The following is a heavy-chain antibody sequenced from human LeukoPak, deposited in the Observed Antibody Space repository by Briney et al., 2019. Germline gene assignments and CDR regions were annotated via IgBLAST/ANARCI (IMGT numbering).Heavy chain of an antibody. D-gene: IGHD3-22*01. CDR2: IIPILGIA. CDR3: ARRSSGYYYVKEAFDI. J-gene: IGHJ3*02. V-gene: IGHV1-69*04. CDR1: GGTFSSYA. Sequence: ASVKVSCKASGGTFSSYAISWVRQAPGQGLEWMGRIIPILGIANYAQKFQGRVTITADKSTSTAYMELRSLRSDDTAVYYCARRSSGYYYVKEAFDIWGQGTMVTVSS.